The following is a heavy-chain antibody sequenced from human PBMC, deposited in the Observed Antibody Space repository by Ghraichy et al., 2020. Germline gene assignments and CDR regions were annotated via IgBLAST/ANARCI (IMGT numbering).Heavy chain of an antibody. CDR2: INHSGST. CDR3: ARALSIAARANYYYYYGMDV. CDR1: GGSFIGYY. Sequence: SETLSLTCAVYGGSFIGYYWSWIRQPPGKGLEWIGEINHSGSTNYKPSLKSRVTISVDTSKNQFSLKLSSVTAADTAVYYCARALSIAARANYYYYYGMDVWGQGTTVTVSS. J-gene: IGHJ6*02. V-gene: IGHV4-34*01. D-gene: IGHD6-6*01.